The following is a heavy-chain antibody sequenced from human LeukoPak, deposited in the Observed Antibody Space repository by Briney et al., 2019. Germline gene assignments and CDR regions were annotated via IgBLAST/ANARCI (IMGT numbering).Heavy chain of an antibody. J-gene: IGHJ4*02. CDR1: GFTFDDYA. CDR3: AKGYCSSTSCAGHH. CDR2: ISWNSGSI. D-gene: IGHD2-2*01. V-gene: IGHV3-9*01. Sequence: GGSLRLSCAASGFTFDDYAMHWVRQAPGKGLEWVSGISWNSGSIGYADSVKGRFTISGDNAKNSLYLQMNSLRAEDTALYYCAKGYCSSTSCAGHHWGQGTLVTVSS.